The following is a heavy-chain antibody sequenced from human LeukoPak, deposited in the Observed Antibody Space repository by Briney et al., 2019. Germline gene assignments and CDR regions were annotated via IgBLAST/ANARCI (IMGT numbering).Heavy chain of an antibody. CDR3: ARAMDYYDSSGPREGWFDP. Sequence: ASVKVSCKASGYTFTSYGISWARQAPGQGLEWMGWISAYNGNTNYAQKLQGRVTMTTDTSTSTAYMELRSLRSDDTAVYYCARAMDYYDSSGPREGWFDPWGQGTLVTVSS. V-gene: IGHV1-18*01. CDR2: ISAYNGNT. J-gene: IGHJ5*02. D-gene: IGHD3-22*01. CDR1: GYTFTSYG.